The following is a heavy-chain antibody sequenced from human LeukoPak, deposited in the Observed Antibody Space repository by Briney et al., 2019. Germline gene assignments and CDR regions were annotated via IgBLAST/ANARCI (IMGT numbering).Heavy chain of an antibody. Sequence: GGSLRLSCAASGFTFSNAWMSWVRQAPGKGLEWVGRIKSKTDGGTTDYAAPVKGRFTISRDDPKNTLHLQMNSLKTEDTAVYYCTTDFTMVRGVIEYWGQGTLVTVSS. CDR1: GFTFSNAW. CDR2: IKSKTDGGTT. D-gene: IGHD3-10*01. CDR3: TTDFTMVRGVIEY. V-gene: IGHV3-15*01. J-gene: IGHJ4*02.